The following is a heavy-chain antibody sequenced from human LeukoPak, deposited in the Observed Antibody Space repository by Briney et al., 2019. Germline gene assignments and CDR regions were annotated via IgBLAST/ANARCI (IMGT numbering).Heavy chain of an antibody. V-gene: IGHV3-7*01. Sequence: TGGSLRLSCAASGFTFSSYWMSWVRQAPGRGLEWVASTKEDGGEKYYVDSVKGRFTISRDNAKNSLYLQMNSLRAEDTAVYYCARDPSSFFDFYYYMDVWGKGTTVTVSS. CDR2: TKEDGGEK. J-gene: IGHJ6*03. CDR1: GFTFSSYW. D-gene: IGHD2-2*01. CDR3: ARDPSSFFDFYYYMDV.